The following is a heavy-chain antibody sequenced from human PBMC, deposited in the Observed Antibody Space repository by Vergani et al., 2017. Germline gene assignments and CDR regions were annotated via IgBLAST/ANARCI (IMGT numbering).Heavy chain of an antibody. Sequence: EVQLLESGGGLVQPGGSLRLSCAASGLTFSSYAMSWVRPAPPKGLEWVSAISGSGGSTYYADSVKCRFTISRDNSKNTLYLQMNSLRAKDTAVYYCVRXPLGWLQFGNYFDYWGQGTLVTVSS. J-gene: IGHJ4*02. D-gene: IGHD5-24*01. CDR1: GLTFSSYA. CDR2: ISGSGGST. CDR3: VRXPLGWLQFGNYFDY. V-gene: IGHV3-23*01.